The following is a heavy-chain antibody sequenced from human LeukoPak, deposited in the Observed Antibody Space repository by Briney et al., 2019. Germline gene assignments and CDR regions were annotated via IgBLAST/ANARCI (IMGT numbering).Heavy chain of an antibody. CDR1: GFTLSSYW. J-gene: IGHJ4*02. V-gene: IGHV3-7*01. CDR3: ARDRSYSSGWYSDY. D-gene: IGHD6-19*01. Sequence: PGGSLRLSCAASGFTLSSYWMSWVRQAPGKGLEWVANIKQDGSEKYYVDSVKGRFTISRDNAKNSLYLQMNSLRAEDTAVYYCARDRSYSSGWYSDYWGQGTLVTVSS. CDR2: IKQDGSEK.